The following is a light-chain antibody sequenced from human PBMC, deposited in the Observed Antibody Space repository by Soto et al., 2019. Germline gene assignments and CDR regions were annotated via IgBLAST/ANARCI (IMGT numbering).Light chain of an antibody. J-gene: IGKJ5*01. CDR2: GAS. Sequence: ENVLTQSPGTLSLSPGERATLSCRASQSVSSNFLAWYQQKPGQAPRLLIYGASSRATGIPDRFSGGGSGTDFTLTISRLEPEDFAVYYCQQYGTSEIIFGQGTRLEIK. CDR1: QSVSSNF. V-gene: IGKV3-20*01. CDR3: QQYGTSEII.